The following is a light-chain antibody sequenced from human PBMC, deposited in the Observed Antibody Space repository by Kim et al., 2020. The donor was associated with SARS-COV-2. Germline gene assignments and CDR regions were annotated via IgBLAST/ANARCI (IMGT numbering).Light chain of an antibody. CDR3: MQTLQAPRT. V-gene: IGKV2-28*01. CDR2: LSS. J-gene: IGKJ5*01. Sequence: PASISCRSSQSLLNRNGYSYLVWYLQKPGQPPQLLISLSSTRASGAPDRFSGSGSGTEFTLKISRVEAEDVGVYYCMQTLQAPRTFGQGTRLEIK. CDR1: QSLLNRNGYSY.